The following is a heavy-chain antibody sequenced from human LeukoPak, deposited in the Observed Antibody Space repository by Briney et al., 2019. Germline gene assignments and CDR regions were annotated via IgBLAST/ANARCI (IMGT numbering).Heavy chain of an antibody. CDR2: SSGSDYST. D-gene: IGHD6-13*01. CDR3: AKGGFSSSSHFDC. Sequence: GGFLRLSCAASGFTFSGYAMSWVRQAPGKGLEWVSTSSGSDYSTYYADSVKGRFTISRDNSKNTLYLQMNSLRVEDTAVYYCAKGGFSSSSHFDCWGQGTLVTVSS. J-gene: IGHJ4*02. CDR1: GFTFSGYA. V-gene: IGHV3-23*01.